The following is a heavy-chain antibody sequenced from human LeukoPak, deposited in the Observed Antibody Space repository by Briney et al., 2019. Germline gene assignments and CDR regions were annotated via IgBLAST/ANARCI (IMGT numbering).Heavy chain of an antibody. CDR1: VFSFRDYT. J-gene: IGHJ4*02. Sequence: GGSLRLSCAASVFSFRDYTMNWVRQAPGKGLEWVASISSSSSYIYFANSVRGRFTISRDNAKNSLYLQMNSLRAEDTAVYYCARGAGVTNYDFWGQGTLVTVSS. V-gene: IGHV3-21*01. CDR3: ARGAGVTNYDF. CDR2: ISSSSSYI. D-gene: IGHD2-21*02.